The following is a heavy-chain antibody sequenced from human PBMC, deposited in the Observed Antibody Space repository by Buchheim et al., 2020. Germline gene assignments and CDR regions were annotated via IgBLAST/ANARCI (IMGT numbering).Heavy chain of an antibody. CDR1: GYTFTSYY. D-gene: IGHD3-10*01. CDR3: AREVAGGYYGSGSYNSLDY. V-gene: IGHV1-46*03. Sequence: QVQLVQSGAEVKKPGASVKVSCKASGYTFTSYYMHWVRQAPGQGLEWMGIINPSGGSTSYAQKFQGRVTMTRDTSTSTVYMEVSSLRSEDTAVYYCAREVAGGYYGSGSYNSLDYWGQGTL. J-gene: IGHJ4*02. CDR2: INPSGGST.